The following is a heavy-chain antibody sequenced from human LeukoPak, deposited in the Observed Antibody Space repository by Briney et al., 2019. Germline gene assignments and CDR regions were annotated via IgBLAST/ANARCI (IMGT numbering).Heavy chain of an antibody. V-gene: IGHV5-51*01. CDR1: GYSFTTYW. J-gene: IGHJ4*02. CDR2: IYPGDSDT. Sequence: GESLKISCKGSGYSFTTYWIGWVRQMPGKGLDWMGIIYPGDSDTRYSPSFQGQVTMSVDKSISTAYLQWNSLKASDTAMYYCTSSVVSQYFDYSGQGTLVTVSS. D-gene: IGHD4-23*01. CDR3: TSSVVSQYFDY.